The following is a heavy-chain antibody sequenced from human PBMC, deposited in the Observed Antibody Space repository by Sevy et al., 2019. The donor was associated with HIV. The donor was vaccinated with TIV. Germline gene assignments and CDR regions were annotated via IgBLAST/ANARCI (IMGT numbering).Heavy chain of an antibody. Sequence: GGSLRLSCAASGFSYSSYGMHWVRQAPGKGLEWVAYIQYDGSNKDYADSVKGRFTISRDNSKNTLDLQMNSLRVEDTAVYYCVQAGGREGGDHWGQGTLVTVSS. J-gene: IGHJ4*02. V-gene: IGHV3-30*02. CDR2: IQYDGSNK. CDR3: VQAGGREGGDH. D-gene: IGHD3-16*01. CDR1: GFSYSSYG.